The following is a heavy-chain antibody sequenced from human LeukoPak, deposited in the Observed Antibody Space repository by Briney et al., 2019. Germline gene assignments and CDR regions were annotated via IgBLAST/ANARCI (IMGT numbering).Heavy chain of an antibody. D-gene: IGHD2-8*01. CDR2: IYYSGST. V-gene: IGHV4-39*01. J-gene: IGHJ4*02. CDR1: GGSISSSSYY. Sequence: PSETLSLTCTVSGGSISSSSYYWGWIRQPPGKGLEWIGSIYYSGSTYYNPSLKSRVTISVDTSKNQFSLKLSSVTAADTAVYYCARAVRMVFDYWGQGTLVTVSS. CDR3: ARAVRMVFDY.